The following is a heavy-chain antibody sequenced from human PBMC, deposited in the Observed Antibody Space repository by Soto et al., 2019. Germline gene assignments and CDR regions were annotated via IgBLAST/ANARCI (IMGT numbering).Heavy chain of an antibody. CDR3: ARDARGSGPYPFYYYGMDV. CDR2: IYYSGST. D-gene: IGHD6-19*01. V-gene: IGHV4-39*01. J-gene: IGHJ6*02. CDR1: GGSISSGGYY. Sequence: SETLSLTCTVSGGSISSGGYYWSWIRQHPGKGLEWIGYIYYSGSTYYNPSLKSRVTISVDTSKNQFSLKLSSVTAADTAVYYCARDARGSGPYPFYYYGMDVWGQGTTVTVSS.